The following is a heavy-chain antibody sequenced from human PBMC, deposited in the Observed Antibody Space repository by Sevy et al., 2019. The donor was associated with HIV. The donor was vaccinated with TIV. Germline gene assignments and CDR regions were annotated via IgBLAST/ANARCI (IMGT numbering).Heavy chain of an antibody. CDR2: IDYSGST. Sequence: SETLSLTCSVSGASISSSSYYWGWIRQPPGKGLEWIGGIDYSGSTYYTPALKSRGPISGDASKNQFSLKLRSVTAADSAFYYCARYLRGDFAGGFDSWGQGALVTVSS. CDR1: GASISSSSYY. CDR3: ARYLRGDFAGGFDS. V-gene: IGHV4-39*01. J-gene: IGHJ5*01. D-gene: IGHD4-17*01.